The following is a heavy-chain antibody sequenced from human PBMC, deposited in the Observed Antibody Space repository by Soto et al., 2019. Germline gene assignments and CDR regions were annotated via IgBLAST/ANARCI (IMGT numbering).Heavy chain of an antibody. CDR3: ASGTFNTISLDF. Sequence: PSETLCLTCSVSGGSVATAGIYWSWARLLPGKGLQWVGYIYYIGAAHHNPARQRWVTVSLDTSEKWFSLKLTSVPAADTPVSFCASGTFNTISLDFWGQGRQVTVSS. CDR2: IYYIGAA. D-gene: IGHD2-2*01. CDR1: GGSVATAGIY. V-gene: IGHV4-30-4*01. J-gene: IGHJ4*02.